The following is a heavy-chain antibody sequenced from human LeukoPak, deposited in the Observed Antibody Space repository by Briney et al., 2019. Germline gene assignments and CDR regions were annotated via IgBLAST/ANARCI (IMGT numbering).Heavy chain of an antibody. CDR1: GFTFGSYA. V-gene: IGHV3-33*01. CDR3: ARDLSTSLPGGFDY. J-gene: IGHJ4*02. CDR2: IWYDGSNK. Sequence: PGGSLRLSCATSGFTFGSYAMHWVRQAPGKGLEWVAVIWYDGSNKYYADSVKGRFTISRDNSKNTLYLQMNSLRVEDTAVYYCARDLSTSLPGGFDYWGQGILVTVSS. D-gene: IGHD2-2*01.